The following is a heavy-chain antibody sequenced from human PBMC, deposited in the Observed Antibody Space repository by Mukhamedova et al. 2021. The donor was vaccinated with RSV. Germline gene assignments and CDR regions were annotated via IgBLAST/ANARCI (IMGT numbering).Heavy chain of an antibody. D-gene: IGHD7-27*01. Sequence: IRQPPGKGLEWIGEINQSGSTNYNPSLKSRVTISQDTSKNQFFLKLSSVTAADTAVYYCARVGTYWGQGTLVTV. CDR2: INQSGST. J-gene: IGHJ4*02. CDR3: ARVGTY. V-gene: IGHV4-34*01.